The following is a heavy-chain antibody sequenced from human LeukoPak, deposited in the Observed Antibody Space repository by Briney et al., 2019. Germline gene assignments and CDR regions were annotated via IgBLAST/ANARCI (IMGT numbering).Heavy chain of an antibody. Sequence: GGSLRLSCAASGFTFSGFCMNWVRQAPGKGLEWVAAISSTSNHRYHADSVKGRFSISRDNDKNSLFLQMNSLTAEDTALYYCYMIVTVQAYEMVDIWGQGTMVTVSS. V-gene: IGHV3-21*06. J-gene: IGHJ3*02. CDR2: ISSTSNHR. CDR1: GFTFSGFC. D-gene: IGHD2/OR15-2a*01. CDR3: YMIVTVQAYEMVDI.